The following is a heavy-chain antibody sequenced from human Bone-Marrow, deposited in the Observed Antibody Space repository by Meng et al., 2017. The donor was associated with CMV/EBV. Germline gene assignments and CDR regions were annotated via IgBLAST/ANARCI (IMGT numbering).Heavy chain of an antibody. D-gene: IGHD1-26*01. CDR2: IYYSGST. CDR1: GGSISSSSYY. Sequence: GSLRLSCTVSGGSISSSSYYWGWIRQPPGKGLEWIGSIYYSGSTYYNPSLKSRVTISVDTSKNQFSLKLSSVTAADTAVYYCAREVGAPYFDMWGQGKMVTVSS. J-gene: IGHJ3*02. V-gene: IGHV4-39*07. CDR3: AREVGAPYFDM.